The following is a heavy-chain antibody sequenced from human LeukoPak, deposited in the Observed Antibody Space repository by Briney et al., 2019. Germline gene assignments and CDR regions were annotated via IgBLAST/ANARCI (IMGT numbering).Heavy chain of an antibody. V-gene: IGHV4-34*01. CDR1: GGSVSGYY. D-gene: IGHD6-25*01. Sequence: PSETLSLTCAVYGGSVSGYYCSWIRQPPRKGLDWIGEINHSGSTNYNPSLKSRVTTSVDTSKNQFSLKLSSVTAADTAVYYCARGQRYRYSSGHGLFVYWGQGTLVTVSS. J-gene: IGHJ4*02. CDR3: ARGQRYRYSSGHGLFVY. CDR2: INHSGST.